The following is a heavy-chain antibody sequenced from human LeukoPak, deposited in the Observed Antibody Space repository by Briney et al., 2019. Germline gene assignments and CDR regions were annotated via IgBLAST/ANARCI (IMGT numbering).Heavy chain of an antibody. V-gene: IGHV4-38-2*02. CDR3: AREGNFDY. CDR1: GYSISSGYY. Sequence: PSETLSLTCAVSGYSISSGYYWGWIRQPPGKGLEWIGSIYHSGSTYYNPSLKSRVTISVDTSKNQFSLKLSSVTVADTAVYYCAREGNFDYWGQGTLVTVSS. CDR2: IYHSGST. J-gene: IGHJ4*02.